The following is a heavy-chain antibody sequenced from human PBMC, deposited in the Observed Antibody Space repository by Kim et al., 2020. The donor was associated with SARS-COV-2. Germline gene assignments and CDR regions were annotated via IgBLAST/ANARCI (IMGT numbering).Heavy chain of an antibody. Sequence: GGSLRLSCVASGFTFSNYGMTWVRQAPGGGLEWVSGITGSGDITAYADSVKGRFTISRDNSKNTLYLQMSSLRAEDTAIYYCANPPQPDHWGQGTPATVS. J-gene: IGHJ4*02. CDR2: ITGSGDIT. D-gene: IGHD6-13*01. V-gene: IGHV3-23*01. CDR3: ANPPQPDH. CDR1: GFTFSNYG.